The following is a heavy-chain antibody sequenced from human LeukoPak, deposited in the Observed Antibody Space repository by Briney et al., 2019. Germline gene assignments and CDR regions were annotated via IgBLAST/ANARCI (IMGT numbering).Heavy chain of an antibody. CDR2: IYPGDSDT. V-gene: IGHV5-51*01. J-gene: IGHJ1*01. Sequence: GESLKISCKGSGYSFTSYWIGWVRQMPGKGLEWMGIIYPGDSDTRYSPSFQGQVTISADKSFSTAYLQWSSLEASDTAMYYCARRGIAVAGTPAEYSQHWGQGTLVIVSS. CDR3: ARRGIAVAGTPAEYSQH. CDR1: GYSFTSYW. D-gene: IGHD6-19*01.